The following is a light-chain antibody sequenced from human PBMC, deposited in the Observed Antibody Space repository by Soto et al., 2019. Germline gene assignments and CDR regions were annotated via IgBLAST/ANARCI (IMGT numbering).Light chain of an antibody. Sequence: QSALTQPPSVSGAPGQRVTIFCTGSTSNIGAGYEVHWYQHLPGTAPKLLIYVDTNRPSGVPDRFSGSKSGASASLAITGLQAEDEADYYCQSYDSSLSAVIFGGGTKLTVL. CDR2: VDT. V-gene: IGLV1-40*01. J-gene: IGLJ2*01. CDR1: TSNIGAGYE. CDR3: QSYDSSLSAVI.